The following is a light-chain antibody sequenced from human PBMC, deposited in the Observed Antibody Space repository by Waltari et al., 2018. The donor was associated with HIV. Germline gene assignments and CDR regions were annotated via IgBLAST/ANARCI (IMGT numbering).Light chain of an antibody. V-gene: IGLV3-21*04. CDR3: QVWDSTTDHVL. Sequence: LTQPPSVSVAPGETAILTFRALHIYRRSVHWYQQKEGQAPIVVMSYDSDRPPGIAVRFSGFNSAHTATLTISSVGAGDEADYYCQVWDSTTDHVLFGGGTRLTVL. J-gene: IGLJ2*01. CDR2: YDS. CDR1: HIYRRS.